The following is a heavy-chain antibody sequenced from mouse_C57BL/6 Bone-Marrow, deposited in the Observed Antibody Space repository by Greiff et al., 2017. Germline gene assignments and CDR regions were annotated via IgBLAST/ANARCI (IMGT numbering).Heavy chain of an antibody. CDR1: GYTFTSYG. Sequence: VQLQESGAELARPGASVKLSCKASGYTFTSYGISWVKQRTGQGLEWIGEIYPRSGNTYYNEKFKGKATLTADKSSSTAYMELRSLTSEDSAVYFWARNDGPWFGYWGQGTLVTVSA. V-gene: IGHV1-81*01. CDR3: ARNDGPWFGY. D-gene: IGHD1-1*01. J-gene: IGHJ3*01. CDR2: IYPRSGNT.